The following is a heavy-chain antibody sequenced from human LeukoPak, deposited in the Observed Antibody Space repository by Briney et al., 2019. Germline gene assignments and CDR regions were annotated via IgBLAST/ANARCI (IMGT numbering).Heavy chain of an antibody. Sequence: ASVKVSCEASGGTFSSYAISWVRQAPGQGLEWMGGIIPIFGTANYAQKFQGRVTITADESTSTAYMELSSLRSEDTAVYYCARGTAYCGGDCYLSGSEAFDIWGQGTMVTVSS. D-gene: IGHD2-21*02. J-gene: IGHJ3*02. CDR1: GGTFSSYA. V-gene: IGHV1-69*13. CDR2: IIPIFGTA. CDR3: ARGTAYCGGDCYLSGSEAFDI.